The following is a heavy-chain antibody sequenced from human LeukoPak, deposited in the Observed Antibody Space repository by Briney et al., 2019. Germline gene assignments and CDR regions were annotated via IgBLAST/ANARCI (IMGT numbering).Heavy chain of an antibody. J-gene: IGHJ3*02. CDR2: ISWNSGSI. Sequence: GGSLRLSCAASGFTFGDYDMHWVRQAPGKGLEWVSGISWNSGSIGYADSVKGRFTISRDNAKNSLYLQMNSLRAEDTALYYCAKVLAARPAWAFDIWGQGTMVTVSS. D-gene: IGHD6-6*01. CDR3: AKVLAARPAWAFDI. V-gene: IGHV3-9*01. CDR1: GFTFGDYD.